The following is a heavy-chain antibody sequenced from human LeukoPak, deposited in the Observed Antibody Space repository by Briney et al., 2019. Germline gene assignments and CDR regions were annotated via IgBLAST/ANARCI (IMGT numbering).Heavy chain of an antibody. J-gene: IGHJ6*04. D-gene: IGHD3-16*01. Sequence: PAGGSLGLSCAASGFTFSNHAMSWVRQAPGKGLEWVSVIGDSGGSTYYADSVKGRFTISRDNSKNTLYLQMNSLRADDTAVYHCAKGGAGSPYTYIDVWGKGTTVIVSS. CDR2: IGDSGGST. V-gene: IGHV3-23*01. CDR1: GFTFSNHA. CDR3: AKGGAGSPYTYIDV.